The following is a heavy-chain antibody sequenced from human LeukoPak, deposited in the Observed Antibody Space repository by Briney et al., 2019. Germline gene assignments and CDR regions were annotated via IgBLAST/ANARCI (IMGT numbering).Heavy chain of an antibody. CDR1: GGSISSYY. CDR2: IYYSGST. CDR3: ARGRVSSSTWYSTYYYYFYMDV. Sequence: PSETLSLTCTVSGGSISSYYWSWIRQPPGKGLEWIGYIYYSGSTNYNPSLKSRVTISVDTSKNQFSLKLSSVTVADTAVYFCARGRVSSSTWYSTYYYYFYMDVWGKGTTVTVSS. D-gene: IGHD1-1*01. V-gene: IGHV4-59*01. J-gene: IGHJ6*03.